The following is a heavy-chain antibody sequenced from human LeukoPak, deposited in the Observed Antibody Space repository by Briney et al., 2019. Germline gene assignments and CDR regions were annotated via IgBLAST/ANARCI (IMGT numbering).Heavy chain of an antibody. Sequence: PGGSLRLSCEVSGFTFDDYGMNWVRQPPGKGLEWISDISWNGGSTSYAASVRGRFTVSRDNAKNLLYLQMTSLRVEDTALYYCARRKDFADFGSAYYPLDHWGQGTLVTVS. CDR2: ISWNGGST. CDR3: ARRKDFADFGSAYYPLDH. J-gene: IGHJ5*02. D-gene: IGHD3-3*01. V-gene: IGHV3-20*04. CDR1: GFTFDDYG.